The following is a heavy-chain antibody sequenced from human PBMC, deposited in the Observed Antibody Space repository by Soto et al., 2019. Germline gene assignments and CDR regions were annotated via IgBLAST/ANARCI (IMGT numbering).Heavy chain of an antibody. Sequence: VASVKVSCTASGYTFTIYAMHWVRQAPGQRLEWMGWINAGNGNTKYSQKFQGRVTITRDTSASTAYMELSSLRSEDTAVYYCARSSGVYYYYYGMDVWGQGTTVTVSS. CDR3: ARSSGVYYYYYGMDV. J-gene: IGHJ6*02. D-gene: IGHD3-22*01. CDR1: GYTFTIYA. V-gene: IGHV1-3*01. CDR2: INAGNGNT.